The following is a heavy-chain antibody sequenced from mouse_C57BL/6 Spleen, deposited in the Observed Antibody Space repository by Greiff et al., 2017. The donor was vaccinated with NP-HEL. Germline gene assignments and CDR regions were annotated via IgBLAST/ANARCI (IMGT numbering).Heavy chain of an antibody. CDR2: ISDGGSYT. J-gene: IGHJ2*01. CDR1: GFTFSSYA. CDR3: ARTGTSFDY. D-gene: IGHD4-1*01. Sequence: EVHLVESGGGLVKPGGSLKLSCAASGFTFSSYAMSWVRQTPEKRLEWVATISDGGSYTYYPDNVKGRFTISRDNAKNNLYLQMSHLKSEDTAMYYCARTGTSFDYWGQGTTLTVSS. V-gene: IGHV5-4*01.